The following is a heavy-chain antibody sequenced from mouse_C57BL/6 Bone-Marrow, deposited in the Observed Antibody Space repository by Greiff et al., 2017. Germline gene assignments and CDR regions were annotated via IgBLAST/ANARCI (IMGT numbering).Heavy chain of an antibody. V-gene: IGHV1-87*01. J-gene: IGHJ1*03. CDR1: YTFSRRVH. Sequence: QVQLQQSGPELARPWASVKISCQAFYTFSRRVHFAIRDTNYWMQWVKQRPGQGLEWIGAIYPGNGDTSYNPKVKGKATLTADKSSSTAYMQLSSLTSEDSAVYYCAWRELGRYFDVWGTGTTVTVSS. CDR2: GQGLEWIG. CDR3: SEDSAVYYCAWRELGRYFDV. D-gene: IGHD4-1*01.